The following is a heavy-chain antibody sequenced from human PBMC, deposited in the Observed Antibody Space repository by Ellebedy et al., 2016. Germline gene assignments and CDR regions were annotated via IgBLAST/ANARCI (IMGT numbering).Heavy chain of an antibody. CDR2: MNPNSGNT. Sequence: ASVKVSCKASGYTFTSYDINWVRQATGQGLEWMGWMNPNSGNTGYAQKFQGRVTMTRNTSISTAYMELSSLRSEDTAVYYCAVQRAARHHYYYGMDVWGQGTTVTVSS. CDR1: GYTFTSYD. CDR3: AVQRAARHHYYYGMDV. V-gene: IGHV1-8*01. J-gene: IGHJ6*02. D-gene: IGHD6-6*01.